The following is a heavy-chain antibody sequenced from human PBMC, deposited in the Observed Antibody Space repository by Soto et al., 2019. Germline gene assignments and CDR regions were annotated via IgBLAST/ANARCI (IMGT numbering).Heavy chain of an antibody. CDR1: GFTFDDYA. V-gene: IGHV3-9*01. D-gene: IGHD6-6*01. J-gene: IGHJ6*02. CDR2: ISWNSGSI. CDR3: AKDMASIAARPSYGMDV. Sequence: GGSLRLSCAASGFTFDDYAMHWVRQAPGKGLEWVSGISWNSGSIGYADSVKGRFTISRDNAKNSLYLQMNSLRAEDTALYYCAKDMASIAARPSYGMDVWGQGTTVTVSS.